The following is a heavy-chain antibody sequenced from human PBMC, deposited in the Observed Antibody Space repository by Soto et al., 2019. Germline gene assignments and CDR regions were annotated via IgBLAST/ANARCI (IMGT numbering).Heavy chain of an antibody. D-gene: IGHD3-22*01. CDR2: ISSSGSTI. CDR3: ARQKAWTGEWLSLYAPGMDV. J-gene: IGHJ6*02. V-gene: IGHV3-11*01. CDR1: GFTFSDYY. Sequence: QVQLVESGGGLVKPGGSLRLSCAASGFTFSDYYMSWIRQAPGKGLEWVSYISSSGSTIYYADSVKGRFTISRDNAKNSRYLQMNSLRAEDTAVYYCARQKAWTGEWLSLYAPGMDVWGQGTTVTVSS.